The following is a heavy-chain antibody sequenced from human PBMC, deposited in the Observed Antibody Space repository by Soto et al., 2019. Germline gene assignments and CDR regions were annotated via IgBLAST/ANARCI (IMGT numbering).Heavy chain of an antibody. CDR1: GFTFSSYA. D-gene: IGHD2-2*01. Sequence: EVQLLESGGGLVQPGGSLRLSCAASGFTFSSYAMSWVRQAPGKGLEWVSAISGSGGSTYYTDSVKGRFTISRDNSKNTLYLQMNSLRAEDTAVYYCARDRGGYCSSTSCSLGGMDVWGQGTTVTVSS. V-gene: IGHV3-23*01. CDR3: ARDRGGYCSSTSCSLGGMDV. CDR2: ISGSGGST. J-gene: IGHJ6*02.